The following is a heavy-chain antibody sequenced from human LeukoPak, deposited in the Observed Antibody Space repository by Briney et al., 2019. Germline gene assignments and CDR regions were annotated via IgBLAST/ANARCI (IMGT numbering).Heavy chain of an antibody. CDR2: ISWNSGSI. J-gene: IGHJ4*02. D-gene: IGHD3-10*01. V-gene: IGHV3-9*01. CDR3: AKDIAHGSGSYWSGVDY. Sequence: GGSLRLSCAASGSTFDDYAMHWVRQAPGKGLEWVSGISWNSGSIGYADSVKGRFTISRDNAKNSLYLQMNSLRAEDTALYYCAKDIAHGSGSYWSGVDYWGQGTLVTVSS. CDR1: GSTFDDYA.